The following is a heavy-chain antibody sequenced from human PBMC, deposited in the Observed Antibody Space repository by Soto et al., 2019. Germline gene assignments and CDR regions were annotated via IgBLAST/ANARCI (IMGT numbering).Heavy chain of an antibody. Sequence: PGGSLRLSCAASGFTFSSYAMSWVRQAPGKGLEWVSAISGSGGSTYYADSVKGRFTISRDNSKNTLYLQMNSLRAEDTAVYYCAKDAWGTYDYGDYGGADYWGQGTLVTVSS. CDR2: ISGSGGST. CDR1: GFTFSSYA. V-gene: IGHV3-23*01. D-gene: IGHD4-17*01. CDR3: AKDAWGTYDYGDYGGADY. J-gene: IGHJ4*02.